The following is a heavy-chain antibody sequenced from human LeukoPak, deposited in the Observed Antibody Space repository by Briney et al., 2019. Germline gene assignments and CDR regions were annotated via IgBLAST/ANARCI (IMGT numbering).Heavy chain of an antibody. CDR2: ISGSSGTI. D-gene: IGHD1-7*01. Sequence: LPGGSLRLSCTASGFTFSSYNMNWVRQTPGKGLEWLSYISGSSGTIYYADSVKGRFTISGDNAKNSLDLQMNSLRDEDTALYYCARVANSNYYFDCWGQGTLVTVSS. J-gene: IGHJ4*02. CDR1: GFTFSSYN. CDR3: ARVANSNYYFDC. V-gene: IGHV3-48*02.